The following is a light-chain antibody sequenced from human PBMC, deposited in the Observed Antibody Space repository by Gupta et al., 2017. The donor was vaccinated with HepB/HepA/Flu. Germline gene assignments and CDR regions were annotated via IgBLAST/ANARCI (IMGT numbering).Light chain of an antibody. CDR2: RND. J-gene: IGLJ3*02. V-gene: IGLV10-54*04. CDR1: SNNVGNRG. CDR3: SAWDSSLIAWV. Sequence: AVLTQPHSVSRDLGQIATITSPGNSNNVGNRGAAWRQQNQGHPPKHLSYRNDKRPSGISERFSASSSGNTASLTISGLQSEDEADYYCSAWDSSLIAWVFGAGTKVTVL.